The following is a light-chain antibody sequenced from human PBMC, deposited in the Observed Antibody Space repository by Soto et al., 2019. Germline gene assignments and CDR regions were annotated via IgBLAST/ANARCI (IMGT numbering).Light chain of an antibody. Sequence: EIVLTQSPGTLSLSPGERATLSCRASQSVSSNYLAWFQQKPGQPPRLLIYGASTRASGIPDRFSGSGSGTDFTLTISRLEPEDFAVYYCQQYGGSYTFGQGTKLEIK. CDR1: QSVSSNY. V-gene: IGKV3-20*01. J-gene: IGKJ2*01. CDR3: QQYGGSYT. CDR2: GAS.